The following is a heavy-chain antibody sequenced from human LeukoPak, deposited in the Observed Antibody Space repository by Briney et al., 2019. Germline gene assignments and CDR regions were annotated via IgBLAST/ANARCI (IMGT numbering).Heavy chain of an antibody. D-gene: IGHD5-18*01. V-gene: IGHV4-31*03. J-gene: IGHJ4*02. CDR2: IYYSGST. CDR3: ARCVTRAPPDY. CDR1: GGSISSGGYY. Sequence: SETLSLTCTVSGGSISSGGYYWSWIRQHPGTGLEWIGYIYYSGSTYYNPSLKSRVTISVDTSKNQFSLKLSSVTAADTAVYYCARCVTRAPPDYWGQGTLVTVSS.